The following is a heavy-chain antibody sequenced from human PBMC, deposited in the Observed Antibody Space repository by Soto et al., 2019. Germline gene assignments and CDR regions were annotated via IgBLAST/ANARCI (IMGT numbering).Heavy chain of an antibody. V-gene: IGHV4-34*01. J-gene: IGHJ5*02. Sequence: QVQLQQWGAGLLKPSETLSLTCAVYGGSFSGYYWSWIRQPPGKGLEWIGEINHSGSTKYNPSLKSRVTISVDTSKNQFSLKLSSVTAADTAVYYCARGIRVDWENNWFDPWGQGTLVTVSS. CDR3: ARGIRVDWENNWFDP. CDR2: INHSGST. D-gene: IGHD2-21*01. CDR1: GGSFSGYY.